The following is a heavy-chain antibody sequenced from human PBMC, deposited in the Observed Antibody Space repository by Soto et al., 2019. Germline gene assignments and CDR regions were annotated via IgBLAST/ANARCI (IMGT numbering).Heavy chain of an antibody. D-gene: IGHD3-3*01. V-gene: IGHV4-59*01. CDR1: GGSISSYY. J-gene: IGHJ4*02. CDR3: ARVYDFWSGYYVDY. Sequence: SETLSLTCTVSGGSISSYYWSWIRQPPGKGLEWIGYIYYSGSTNYNPSLKSRVTISVDTSKNQLSLKLSSVTAADTAVYYCARVYDFWSGYYVDYWGQGTLVTVSS. CDR2: IYYSGST.